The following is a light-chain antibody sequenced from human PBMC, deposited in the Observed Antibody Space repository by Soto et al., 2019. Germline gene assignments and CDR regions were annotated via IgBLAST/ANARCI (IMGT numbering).Light chain of an antibody. J-gene: IGKJ4*01. CDR1: QSVRSNY. CDR3: QQYGSSPLT. Sequence: EIVLTQSPDTLSLSPGERATLSCRASQSVRSNYLAWYQQKPGQAPRFLIYDASSMATGIPDRFSGSGSGTDFTLTISRLEPEDFVVYYCQQYGSSPLTFGGGTKVEIK. CDR2: DAS. V-gene: IGKV3-20*01.